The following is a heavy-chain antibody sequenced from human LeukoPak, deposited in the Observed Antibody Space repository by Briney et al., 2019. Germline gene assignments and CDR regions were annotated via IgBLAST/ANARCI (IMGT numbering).Heavy chain of an antibody. J-gene: IGHJ5*02. CDR2: INHSGST. CDR1: VGSFSGYY. Sequence: SESLSLTCAVYVGSFSGYYWSWIRQPPGKGLEWIGEINHSGSTNYNPSLKSRVTISVDTSKDQFSLKLSSVTAADTAVYYCARAALYYDFWSGYRAHWFDPWGQGTLVTVSS. V-gene: IGHV4-34*01. CDR3: ARAALYYDFWSGYRAHWFDP. D-gene: IGHD3-3*01.